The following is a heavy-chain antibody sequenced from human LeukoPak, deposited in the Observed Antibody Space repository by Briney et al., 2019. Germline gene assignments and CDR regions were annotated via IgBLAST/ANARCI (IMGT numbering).Heavy chain of an antibody. Sequence: SETLSLTCTVSGGSISSYSWSWIRQPAGKGLEWIGHMYTSGSTNYSPSLKSRITMSVDTSKNQFSLKLSSVTAADTAVYYCARAAFYYDSSGWLNYWGQGTLVTVSS. CDR3: ARAAFYYDSSGWLNY. V-gene: IGHV4-4*07. J-gene: IGHJ4*02. CDR2: MYTSGST. CDR1: GGSISSYS. D-gene: IGHD3-22*01.